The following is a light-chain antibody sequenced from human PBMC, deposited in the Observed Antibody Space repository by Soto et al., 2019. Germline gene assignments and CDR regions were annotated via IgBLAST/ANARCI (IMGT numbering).Light chain of an antibody. Sequence: TQSPGTLSLSPGDRATLSCGSSQSVSSNLAWYQQKPGQAPRLLIYGASTRATGIPARFSGSGSGTEFTLTISSLQSEDFAVYYCQQYNNWPPWTFGQGTKVDIK. CDR3: QQYNNWPPWT. V-gene: IGKV3-15*01. CDR1: QSVSSN. J-gene: IGKJ1*01. CDR2: GAS.